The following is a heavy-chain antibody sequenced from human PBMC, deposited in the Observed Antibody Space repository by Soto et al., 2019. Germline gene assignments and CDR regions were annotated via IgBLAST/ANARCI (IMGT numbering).Heavy chain of an antibody. J-gene: IGHJ4*02. CDR3: ARVDAIATTGYYFDY. CDR1: GFIFSDFY. Sequence: GGSLRLSCAASGFIFSDFYMTWIRQAPGKGLEWVSSISGGAGTIYYADSVKGRFTISRDNAKKSLYLQMNSLRAEDTAVYYCARVDAIATTGYYFDYWGQGTLVTVSS. V-gene: IGHV3-11*01. D-gene: IGHD6-13*01. CDR2: ISGGAGTI.